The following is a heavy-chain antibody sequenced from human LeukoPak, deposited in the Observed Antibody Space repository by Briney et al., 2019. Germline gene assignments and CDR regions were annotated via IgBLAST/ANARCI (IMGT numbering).Heavy chain of an antibody. Sequence: PSETLSLTCAVSGGSISSSNWWSWVRQPPGKGLEWIGEINHSGSTNYNPSLKSRVTISVDTSKNQFSLKLSSVTAADTAVYYCARIQQQLSTQLDYWGQGTLVTVSS. CDR3: ARIQQQLSTQLDY. CDR1: GGSISSSNW. CDR2: INHSGST. D-gene: IGHD6-13*01. V-gene: IGHV4-4*02. J-gene: IGHJ4*02.